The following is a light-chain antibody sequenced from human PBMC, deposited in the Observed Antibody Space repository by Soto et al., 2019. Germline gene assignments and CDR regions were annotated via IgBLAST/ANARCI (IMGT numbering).Light chain of an antibody. CDR2: EVS. CDR1: SSDVGAYNY. V-gene: IGLV2-8*01. Sequence: QSALTQPPSASGSPGQSVTISCTGTSSDVGAYNYVSWYQQYPGKASKLMIYEVSKRPSGVPDRFSGSKSGKTASLTVSGLQPEDEADYYCTSYAGSNIWVFGGGTKVTVL. J-gene: IGLJ3*02. CDR3: TSYAGSNIWV.